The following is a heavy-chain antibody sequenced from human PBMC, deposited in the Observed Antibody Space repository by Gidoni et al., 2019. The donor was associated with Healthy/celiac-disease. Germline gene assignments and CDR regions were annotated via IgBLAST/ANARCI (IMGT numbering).Heavy chain of an antibody. CDR1: GFSLSTSGMR. D-gene: IGHD2-21*02. CDR2: IDWDDDK. Sequence: QVTLKESGPALVKPTQTLTLTCTFSGFSLSTSGMRVSWIRQPPGKALEWLARIDWDDDKFYSTSLKTRLTISKDTSKNQVVLTMTNMDPVDTATYYCARTVNCGGDCSDAFDIWGQGTMVTVSS. V-gene: IGHV2-70*04. CDR3: ARTVNCGGDCSDAFDI. J-gene: IGHJ3*02.